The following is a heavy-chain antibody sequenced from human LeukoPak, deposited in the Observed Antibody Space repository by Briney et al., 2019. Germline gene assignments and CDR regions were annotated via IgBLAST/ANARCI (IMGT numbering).Heavy chain of an antibody. CDR3: ARDLVTMVRGASDAFDI. D-gene: IGHD3-10*01. CDR1: GFTFSDYY. V-gene: IGHV3-11*01. J-gene: IGHJ3*02. CDR2: ISSSGSTI. Sequence: GGSLRLSCAASGFTFSDYYMSWIRQAPGKGLGWVSYISSSGSTIYYADSVKGRFTISRDNAKNSLYLQMNSLRAEDTAVYYCARDLVTMVRGASDAFDIWGQGTMVTVSS.